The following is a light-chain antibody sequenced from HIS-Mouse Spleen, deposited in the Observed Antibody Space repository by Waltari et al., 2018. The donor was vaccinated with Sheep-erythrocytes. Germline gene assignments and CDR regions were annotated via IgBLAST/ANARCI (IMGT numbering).Light chain of an antibody. CDR1: SSYVGGYNY. CDR3: CSYAGSYNHV. J-gene: IGLJ1*01. CDR2: DVS. Sequence: QSALTQPASVSGSPGQSITISCTGTSSYVGGYNYVSWYQQHPGKAPKLMIYDVSNRPSGVSNRFSGSKSGNTASLTISGLQAEDEADYYCCSYAGSYNHVFATGTKVTVL. V-gene: IGLV2-14*03.